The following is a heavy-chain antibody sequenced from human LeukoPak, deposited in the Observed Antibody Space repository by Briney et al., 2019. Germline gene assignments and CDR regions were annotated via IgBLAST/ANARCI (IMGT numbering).Heavy chain of an antibody. J-gene: IGHJ5*02. Sequence: SETLSLTCAVYGGSFSGYYWSWLRQPPGKGLEWIGEINHSGSTNYNPSLKSRVTISVDTSKNQFSLKLSSVTAADTAVYYCARGGHYDFWSGYYPNGWFDPWGQGTLVTVSS. CDR2: INHSGST. CDR3: ARGGHYDFWSGYYPNGWFDP. V-gene: IGHV4-34*01. CDR1: GGSFSGYY. D-gene: IGHD3-3*01.